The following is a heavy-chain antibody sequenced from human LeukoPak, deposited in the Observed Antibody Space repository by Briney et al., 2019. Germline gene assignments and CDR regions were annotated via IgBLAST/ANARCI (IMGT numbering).Heavy chain of an antibody. V-gene: IGHV1-69*05. J-gene: IGHJ2*01. D-gene: IGHD6-19*01. Sequence: ASVKVSCKASGGTFSSYAISWVRQAPGQGLEWMGGIIPIFGTANYAQKFQGRGTITTDESTSTAYMELSSLRSEDTAVYYCARSVKQWLVRDWYFDLWGRGTLVTVSS. CDR2: IIPIFGTA. CDR1: GGTFSSYA. CDR3: ARSVKQWLVRDWYFDL.